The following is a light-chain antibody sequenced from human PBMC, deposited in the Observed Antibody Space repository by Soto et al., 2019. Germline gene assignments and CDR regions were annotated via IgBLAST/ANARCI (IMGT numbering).Light chain of an antibody. CDR2: TSN. J-gene: IGLJ1*01. V-gene: IGLV1-44*01. CDR1: NSNIGSNK. Sequence: QSVLTQPPSASGTPGQRVTISCSGSNSNIGSNKVNWYQQLPGTAPKLLIYTSNQRPSGVPDRFSGSKSGTSASLAISGLQSEHEAGYYCATWDDSLHGYVFATGTNVTVL. CDR3: ATWDDSLHGYV.